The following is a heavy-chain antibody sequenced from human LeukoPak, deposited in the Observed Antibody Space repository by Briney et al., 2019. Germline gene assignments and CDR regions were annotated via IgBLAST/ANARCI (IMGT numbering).Heavy chain of an antibody. CDR3: ARGCGSGSYYDVFDI. J-gene: IGHJ3*02. CDR1: GYTFTSYY. D-gene: IGHD1-26*01. V-gene: IGHV1-46*01. CDR2: INPSGGST. Sequence: GASVKVSCKASGYTFTSYYMHWVRQAPGQGLEWMGIINPSGGSTSYAQKFQGRVTMTRDTSTSTVYVELSSLRSEDTAVYYCARGCGSGSYYDVFDIWGQGTMVTVSS.